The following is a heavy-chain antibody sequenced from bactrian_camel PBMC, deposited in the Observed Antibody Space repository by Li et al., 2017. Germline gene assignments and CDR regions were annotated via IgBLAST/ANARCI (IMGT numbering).Heavy chain of an antibody. D-gene: IGHD2*01. Sequence: VQLVESGGGSVQPGGSLRLSCAASGFSFSRHTMSWIRQAPGKGLEWVSTITSGVNSAYYADSVKGRFTITRDNAKSTLYLQMNSLKPEDTAMYYCAAREPVLSYYSDQYYPRENDFGYWGQGTQVTVS. V-gene: IGHV3S31*01. CDR2: ITSGVNSA. J-gene: IGHJ6*01. CDR3: AAREPVLSYYSDQYYPRENDFGY. CDR1: GFSFSRHT.